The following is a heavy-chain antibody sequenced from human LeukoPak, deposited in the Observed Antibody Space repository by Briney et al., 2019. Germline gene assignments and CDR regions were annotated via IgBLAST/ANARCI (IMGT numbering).Heavy chain of an antibody. CDR3: ARVATGYSSSWYQRYYYCMDV. CDR2: IYTSGST. V-gene: IGHV4-4*07. Sequence: SETLSLTCTVSGGSISSYYWSWIRQPAGKGLEWIGRIYTSGSTNYNPSLKSRVTISVDKSKNQFSLKLSSVTAADTAVYYCARVATGYSSSWYQRYYYCMDVWGKGTTVTVSS. CDR1: GGSISSYY. D-gene: IGHD6-13*01. J-gene: IGHJ6*03.